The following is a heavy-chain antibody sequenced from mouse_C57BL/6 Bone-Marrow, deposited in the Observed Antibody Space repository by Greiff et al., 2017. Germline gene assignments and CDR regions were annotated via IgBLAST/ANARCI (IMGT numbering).Heavy chain of an antibody. D-gene: IGHD1-1*01. J-gene: IGHJ1*03. CDR1: GFTFSDYY. CDR3: ARRGYYHRRYFDV. Sequence: DVQLVESGGGLVQPGGSLKLSCAASGFTFSDYYMYWVRQTPGKRLEWVAYISNGGGSTYYPDTVKGRFTISRDNAKNTLYMQMCRLKSEDTAMYSCARRGYYHRRYFDVWGTGTTVTVSS. CDR2: ISNGGGST. V-gene: IGHV5-12*01.